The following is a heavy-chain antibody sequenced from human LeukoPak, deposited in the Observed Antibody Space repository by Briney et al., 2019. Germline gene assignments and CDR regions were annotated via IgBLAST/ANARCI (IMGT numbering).Heavy chain of an antibody. Sequence: GGSLRLSCAASGFSFSTYAMSWVRQAPGKGLEWVSGISGSGGNTYYADSVKGRFTLSRDNSKNMLYLQMNSLRAEDTAVYYCAKWHYDFWSDYYTGVDYWGQGTLVTLSS. CDR1: GFSFSTYA. V-gene: IGHV3-23*01. J-gene: IGHJ4*02. CDR3: AKWHYDFWSDYYTGVDY. D-gene: IGHD3-3*01. CDR2: ISGSGGNT.